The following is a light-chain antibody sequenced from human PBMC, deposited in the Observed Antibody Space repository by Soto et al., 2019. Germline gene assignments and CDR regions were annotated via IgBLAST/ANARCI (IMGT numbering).Light chain of an antibody. CDR2: EVS. CDR3: SSHAGSNTPFV. V-gene: IGLV2-8*01. J-gene: IGLJ1*01. CDR1: SSDVGGYDY. Sequence: QSVLTQPPSASGSPGQSVTISCTGTSSDVGGYDYVSWYQQHPGKAPKLMISEVSKRPSGVPDRFSGSKSGNTASLTVSGLQAEDEADYYCSSHAGSNTPFVFGTGTKLTVL.